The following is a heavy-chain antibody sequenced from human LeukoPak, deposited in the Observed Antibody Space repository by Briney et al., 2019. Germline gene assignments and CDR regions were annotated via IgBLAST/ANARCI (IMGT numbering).Heavy chain of an antibody. Sequence: PGGSLRLSCAASGFTFSSYGMPWVRQAPGKGLEWVAVIWYDGSNKYYADSVKGRFTISRDNSKNTLYLQMNSLRAEDTAVYYCARGSRISYYFDYWGQGTLVTVSS. J-gene: IGHJ4*02. D-gene: IGHD2/OR15-2a*01. CDR3: ARGSRISYYFDY. V-gene: IGHV3-33*01. CDR1: GFTFSSYG. CDR2: IWYDGSNK.